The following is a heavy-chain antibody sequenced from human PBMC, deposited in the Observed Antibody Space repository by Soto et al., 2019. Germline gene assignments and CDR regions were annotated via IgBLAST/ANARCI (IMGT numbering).Heavy chain of an antibody. CDR1: GGSCSGYY. J-gene: IGHJ6*02. CDR3: ERGENEVTTLSGTNSYSYYGIDV. CDR2: IKHRGST. Sequence: PAETLSVTWAVEGGSCSGYYGSWIRQPPGKGLEWIGEIKHRGSTSYNPSLKSRVTRSVDTSKNQFSLKLSSVTAADTAVYYCERGENEVTTLSGTNSYSYYGIDVSGQGPPVPVYS. D-gene: IGHD4-4*01. V-gene: IGHV4-34*01.